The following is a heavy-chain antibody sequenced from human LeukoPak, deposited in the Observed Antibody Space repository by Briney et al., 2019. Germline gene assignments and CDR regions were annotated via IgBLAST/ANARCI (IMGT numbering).Heavy chain of an antibody. CDR2: ISGSGGDT. D-gene: IGHD2-2*01. V-gene: IGHV3-23*01. Sequence: GGLLRLSCAASGFTFSSYAMSWVRQAPGRGLAWVSAISGSGGDTYYADSVKGRFTISRDNSKNTLYLQMNSLRAEDTAVYYCAKDQGYCSSTSCYADYWGQGTLVTVSS. CDR1: GFTFSSYA. CDR3: AKDQGYCSSTSCYADY. J-gene: IGHJ4*02.